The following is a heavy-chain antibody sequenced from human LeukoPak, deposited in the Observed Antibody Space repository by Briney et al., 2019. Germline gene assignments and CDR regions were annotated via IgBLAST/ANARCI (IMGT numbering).Heavy chain of an antibody. V-gene: IGHV4-4*02. CDR2: IYHSGST. Sequence: PSETLSLTCAVSGGSISSSNWWSWVRQPPGKGLEWIGEIYHSGSTNYNPSLKSRVTISVDKSKNQFSLKLSSVTAADTAVYYCARDRDSSSPSYYYYGMDVWGHGTTFTVS. CDR3: ARDRDSSSPSYYYYGMDV. D-gene: IGHD6-13*01. J-gene: IGHJ6*02. CDR1: GGSISSSNW.